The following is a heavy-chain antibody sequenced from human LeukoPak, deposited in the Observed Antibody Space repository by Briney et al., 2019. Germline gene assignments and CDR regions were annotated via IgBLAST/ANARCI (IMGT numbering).Heavy chain of an antibody. J-gene: IGHJ4*02. CDR1: GFTFDDYA. CDR2: INWNSGSI. V-gene: IGHV3-9*01. CDR3: AKGALLRFGELYDYFDY. Sequence: GRSLRLSCAASGFTFDDYAMHWVRQAPGKGLEWVSNINWNSGSIGYADSVKGRFTISRDNAKNSLYLQMNSLRAEDTALYYCAKGALLRFGELYDYFDYWGQGTLVTVSS. D-gene: IGHD3-10*01.